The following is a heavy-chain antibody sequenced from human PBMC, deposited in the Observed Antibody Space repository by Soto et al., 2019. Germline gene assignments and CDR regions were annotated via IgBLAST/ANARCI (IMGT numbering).Heavy chain of an antibody. J-gene: IGHJ6*02. D-gene: IGHD6-19*01. CDR1: GFTFDDYA. CDR3: AKDRIPQHWLSGLDV. Sequence: EVQLVESGGGLVQPGRSLRLSCAASGFTFDDYAMHWVRQVPGKGLEWVSGISWNSGSLGDADSVKGRLTISRDNAKNSLYLDMYSLRAEDTALYYCAKDRIPQHWLSGLDVWGQGTTVTVSS. V-gene: IGHV3-9*01. CDR2: ISWNSGSL.